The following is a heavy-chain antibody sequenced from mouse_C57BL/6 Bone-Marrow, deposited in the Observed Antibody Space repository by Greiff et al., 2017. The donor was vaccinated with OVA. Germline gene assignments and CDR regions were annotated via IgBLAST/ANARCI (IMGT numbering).Heavy chain of an antibody. V-gene: IGHV1-76*01. CDR2: IYPGSGNT. D-gene: IGHD1-1*02. CDR1: GYTFTDYY. J-gene: IGHJ4*01. CDR3: ARRWSYYAMDY. Sequence: QVQLKESGAELVRPGASVKLSCKASGYTFTDYYINWVKQRPGQGLEWIARIYPGSGNTYYNEKFKGKATLTAEKSSSTAYMQLSSLTSEDSAVYFCARRWSYYAMDYWGQGTSVTVSS.